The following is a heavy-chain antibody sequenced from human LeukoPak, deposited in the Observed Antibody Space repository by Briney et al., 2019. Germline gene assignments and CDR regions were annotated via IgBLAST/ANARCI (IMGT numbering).Heavy chain of an antibody. CDR1: GGSFSGYY. V-gene: IGHV4-59*01. Sequence: SETLSLTCAVYGGSFSGYYWSWIRQPPGKGLEWIGYIYYSGSTNYNPSLKSRVTISVDTSKNQFSLKLSSVTAADTAVYYCARDSSSSGGGFDYWGQGTLVTVSS. J-gene: IGHJ4*02. D-gene: IGHD6-6*01. CDR2: IYYSGST. CDR3: ARDSSSSGGGFDY.